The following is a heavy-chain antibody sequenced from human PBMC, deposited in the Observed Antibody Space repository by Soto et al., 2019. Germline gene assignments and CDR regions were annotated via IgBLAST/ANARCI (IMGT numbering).Heavy chain of an antibody. V-gene: IGHV4-34*01. CDR1: GGSFSGYY. D-gene: IGHD6-19*01. CDR3: ARGWMSSGIRNFDY. CDR2: INHSGST. J-gene: IGHJ4*02. Sequence: QVQLQQWGAGLLKPSETLSLTCAVYGGSFSGYYWSWIRQPPGKGLEWIGEINHSGSTNYNPSLKSRVTISVDTSKNQFPLKLRSVTAADTAVYYCARGWMSSGIRNFDYWGQGPLVTVSS.